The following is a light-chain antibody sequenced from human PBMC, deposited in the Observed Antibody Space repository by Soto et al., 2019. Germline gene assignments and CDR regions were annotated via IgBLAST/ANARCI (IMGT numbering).Light chain of an antibody. Sequence: EIVLTQSPGTLSLSPGERATLSCRASQSVSSTYLAWYQQKPGQAPRLLIYGASSRATGIPDRFSGSGSGTDFTLTISRLEPEGFSGYYCQQYGTSLITFGQGTRLEIK. CDR3: QQYGTSLIT. CDR1: QSVSSTY. CDR2: GAS. V-gene: IGKV3-20*01. J-gene: IGKJ5*01.